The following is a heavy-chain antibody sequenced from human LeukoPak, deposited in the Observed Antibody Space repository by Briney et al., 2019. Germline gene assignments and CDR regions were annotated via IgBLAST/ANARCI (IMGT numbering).Heavy chain of an antibody. Sequence: SETLSLTCTVSGGSISSSSYYWGWIRQPPGKGLEWTGSIYYSGSTYYNPSLKSRVTISVDTSKNQFSLKLSSVTAADTAVYYCARLPFDCSSTSCNIHWYFDLWGRGTLVTVSS. CDR3: ARLPFDCSSTSCNIHWYFDL. CDR2: IYYSGST. CDR1: GGSISSSSYY. J-gene: IGHJ2*01. V-gene: IGHV4-39*01. D-gene: IGHD2-2*02.